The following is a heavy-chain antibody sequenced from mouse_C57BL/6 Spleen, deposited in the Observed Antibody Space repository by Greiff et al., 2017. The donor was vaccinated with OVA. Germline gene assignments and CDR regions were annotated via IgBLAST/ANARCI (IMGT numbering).Heavy chain of an antibody. CDR2: IYPGDGAT. Sequence: VQLQQSGPELVKPGASVKISCKASGYAFSSSWMNWVKQRPGKGLEWIGRIYPGDGATNYNGKFKGKATLTADKSSSTAYMQLSSLTSEDSAVYFCARSYYYGSSRYFDVWGTGTTGTVSS. D-gene: IGHD1-1*01. V-gene: IGHV1-82*01. J-gene: IGHJ1*03. CDR1: GYAFSSSW. CDR3: ARSYYYGSSRYFDV.